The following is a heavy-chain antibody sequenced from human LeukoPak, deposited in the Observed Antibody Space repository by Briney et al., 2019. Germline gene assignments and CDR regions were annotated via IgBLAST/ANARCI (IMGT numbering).Heavy chain of an antibody. J-gene: IGHJ4*02. CDR1: GGSISSYY. CDR3: ARQGDGRLWFASFVY. Sequence: SETLSLTCTVSGGSISSYYWSWIRQPPGKGLEWIGYIYYSGSTNYNPSLKSRVTISVDTPKNQFSLKLSSVTAADTAVYYCARQGDGRLWFASFVYWGQGTLVTVST. V-gene: IGHV4-59*08. CDR2: IYYSGST. D-gene: IGHD3-10*01.